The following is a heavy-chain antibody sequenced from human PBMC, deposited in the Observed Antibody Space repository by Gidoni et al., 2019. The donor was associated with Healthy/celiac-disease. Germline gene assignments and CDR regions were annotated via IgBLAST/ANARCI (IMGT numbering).Heavy chain of an antibody. CDR2: KKQDGSEK. CDR3: ARVTCSSTSCPHPFYYYGMDV. J-gene: IGHJ6*02. V-gene: IGHV3-7*05. Sequence: EVQLVESGGGLVQPGGSLRLSCAASGFTFSRSWMSWVRQAPGKGVEWVANKKQDGSEKYYVDAVKGRFTISRDNAKNSLYLQMNSLRAEDTAVYYCARVTCSSTSCPHPFYYYGMDVWGQGTTVTVSS. D-gene: IGHD2-2*01. CDR1: GFTFSRSW.